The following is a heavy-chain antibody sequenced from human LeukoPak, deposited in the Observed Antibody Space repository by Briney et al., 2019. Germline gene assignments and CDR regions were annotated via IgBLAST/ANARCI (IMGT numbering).Heavy chain of an antibody. V-gene: IGHV3-74*01. D-gene: IGHD2-15*01. CDR3: ARDCSGGSCYHYGMDV. J-gene: IGHJ6*02. Sequence: GGSLRLSCAASGFTFSSYWMHWVRQAPGKGLVWVSRIGSDGITTNYADSVKGRFTISRDNAKNSLYLQMNSLRAEDTAVYYCARDCSGGSCYHYGMDVWGQGTTVTVSS. CDR2: IGSDGITT. CDR1: GFTFSSYW.